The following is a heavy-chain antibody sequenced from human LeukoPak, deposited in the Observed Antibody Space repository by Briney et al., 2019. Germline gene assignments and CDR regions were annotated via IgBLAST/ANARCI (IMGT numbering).Heavy chain of an antibody. CDR3: GRGGSTRAQAFDV. CDR2: ISGGGLST. V-gene: IGHV3-23*01. J-gene: IGHJ4*02. D-gene: IGHD2-15*01. CDR1: TFNFGLYV. Sequence: GGSLRLSCEASTFNFGLYVMTWARQAPGKGLEWVSGISGGGLSTYYTDSVKGRFTISRENSKNTLYLEMTRLRTEDTAVYFCGRGGSTRAQAFDVWGQGTLVTVSS.